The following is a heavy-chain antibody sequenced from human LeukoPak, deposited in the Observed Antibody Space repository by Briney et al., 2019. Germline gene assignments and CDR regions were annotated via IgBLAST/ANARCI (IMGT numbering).Heavy chain of an antibody. CDR3: VRYRELNY. CDR2: IYYSGST. CDR1: GVSVSSGSYY. V-gene: IGHV4-61*01. D-gene: IGHD1-26*01. Sequence: PSETLSLTCTVSGVSVSSGSYYWSWIRQPPGKGLEWIGYIYYSGSTNYNPSLKSRITISVDTSKNQFSLKLSSVTAADAAVYYCVRYRELNYWGQGTLVTVSS. J-gene: IGHJ4*02.